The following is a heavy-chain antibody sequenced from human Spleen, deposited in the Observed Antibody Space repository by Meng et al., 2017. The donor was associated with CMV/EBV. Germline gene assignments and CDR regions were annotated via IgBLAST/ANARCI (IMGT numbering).Heavy chain of an antibody. CDR3: ASSQTSYGSGSYNSDC. Sequence: ASVKVACKASGYTFTDYYMHWVRQAPGQGLEWMGWINANSGGTKTAQKFQGRVTMTRDTSISTAYMELGSLRSEDTAVYYCASSQTSYGSGSYNSDCWGQGTLVTVSS. J-gene: IGHJ4*02. CDR2: INANSGGT. V-gene: IGHV1-2*02. D-gene: IGHD3-10*01. CDR1: GYTFTDYY.